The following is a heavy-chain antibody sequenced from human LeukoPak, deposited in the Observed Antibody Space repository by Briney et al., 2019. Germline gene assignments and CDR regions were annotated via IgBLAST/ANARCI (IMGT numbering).Heavy chain of an antibody. D-gene: IGHD1-26*01. CDR2: IDSSGGYI. V-gene: IGHV3-21*01. Sequence: NPGGSLRLSCEASGFTFNTYSMNWARQAPGKGLEWVSSIDSSGGYIFYADSVKGRFTISRDDAKNSLYLQMNSLRAEDTAVYSCARVRVGATYGGAFDIWGQGTMVTVSS. CDR1: GFTFNTYS. J-gene: IGHJ3*02. CDR3: ARVRVGATYGGAFDI.